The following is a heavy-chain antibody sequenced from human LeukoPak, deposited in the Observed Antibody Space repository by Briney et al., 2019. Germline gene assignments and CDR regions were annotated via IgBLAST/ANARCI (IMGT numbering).Heavy chain of an antibody. V-gene: IGHV1-2*02. CDR1: GYTFTDYY. Sequence: ASVKVSCKASGYTFTDYYMHWLRQAPGQGLESMGWINPKSGDTNYAQKFQGRVTMTRDTSISTAYMELSRLTSDDTAVYYCARDYYGSGSFSGHWGQGTLVTVSS. CDR2: INPKSGDT. D-gene: IGHD3-10*01. J-gene: IGHJ4*02. CDR3: ARDYYGSGSFSGH.